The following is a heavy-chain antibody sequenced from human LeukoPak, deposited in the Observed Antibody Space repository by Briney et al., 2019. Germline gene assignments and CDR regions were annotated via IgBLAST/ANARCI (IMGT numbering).Heavy chain of an antibody. CDR3: ARERSGWYGGVDY. CDR1: GGSISSGSYY. CDR2: IYTSGST. V-gene: IGHV4-61*02. Sequence: SETLSLTCTVSGGSISSGSYYWSWIRQPAGKGLEWIGRIYTSGSTNYNPSLKSRVTISVDTSKNQFSLKLSSVTAADTAVYYCARERSGWYGGVDYWGQGTLVTVSS. J-gene: IGHJ4*02. D-gene: IGHD6-19*01.